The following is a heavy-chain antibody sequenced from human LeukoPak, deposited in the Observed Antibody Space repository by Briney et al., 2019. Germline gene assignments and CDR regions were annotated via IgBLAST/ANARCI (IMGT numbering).Heavy chain of an antibody. CDR2: IYHSGST. CDR3: ARDQPYMDV. CDR1: GYSISSGYY. Sequence: SETLSLICIVSGYSISSGYYWVWIRQPPGKGLEWIGSIYHSGSTLYNPSLKSRVTISVDTSKDKFSLKLSSVTAADTAMYYCARDQPYMDVWGEGTTVTVSS. J-gene: IGHJ6*03. V-gene: IGHV4-38-2*02.